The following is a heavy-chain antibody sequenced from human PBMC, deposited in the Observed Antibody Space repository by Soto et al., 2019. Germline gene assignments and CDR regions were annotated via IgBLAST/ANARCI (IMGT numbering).Heavy chain of an antibody. D-gene: IGHD3-10*01. Sequence: SGHTVVNLTQTLTLTCPFSVFSVITPGVGVGWIRQPPGQALEWLALLYWNDDKRYRPCLKSRLTITKDTSKNQVVLTMTNMDPVDTATYYCAHSPAPQPPIWFGEKDYYSYGMDVWGQGTTVTVSS. CDR1: VFSVITPGVG. CDR2: LYWNDDK. V-gene: IGHV2-5*01. J-gene: IGHJ6*02. CDR3: AHSPAPQPPIWFGEKDYYSYGMDV.